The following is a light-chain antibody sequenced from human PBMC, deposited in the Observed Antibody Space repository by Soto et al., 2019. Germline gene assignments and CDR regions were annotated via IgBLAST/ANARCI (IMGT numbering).Light chain of an antibody. V-gene: IGLV2-8*01. CDR1: SSDVGAYDH. CDR3: CSYAGSSTSPYV. Sequence: LTQPPSASVSPGQSVTIPCTGTSSDVGAYDHVSWYQQHPGKAPKLIIYEVTKRPAGVPDRFSGSKSGNTASLTISGLQAEDEADYYCCSYAGSSTSPYVFGTGTKVTVL. CDR2: EVT. J-gene: IGLJ1*01.